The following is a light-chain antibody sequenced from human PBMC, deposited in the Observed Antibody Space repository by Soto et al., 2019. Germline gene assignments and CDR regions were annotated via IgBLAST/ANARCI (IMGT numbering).Light chain of an antibody. CDR1: SSDVGGYNY. J-gene: IGLJ2*01. V-gene: IGLV2-14*03. Sequence: QSVLTQPASVSGSPGQSITISCTGTSSDVGGYNYVSWYQHHPVKAPKLIIYDVCNRPSGVSNRFSGSKSGNTASLTISGLQAEDEADYYCSSYTSSSTLWVFGGGTKVTVL. CDR2: DVC. CDR3: SSYTSSSTLWV.